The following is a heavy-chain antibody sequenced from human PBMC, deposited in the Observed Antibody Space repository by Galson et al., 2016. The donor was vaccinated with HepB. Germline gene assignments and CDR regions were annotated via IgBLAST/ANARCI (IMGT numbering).Heavy chain of an antibody. CDR3: ARSGTYIAVAGTGRFDP. Sequence: SLRLSCAASGFTFSSYGMHWVRQAPGKGLEWVAVISYDGSNKNYADSVKGRFTISRDNSKNTLYLQMNSLRVEDTAVYFCARSGTYIAVAGTGRFDPWGQGTLVTVSS. D-gene: IGHD6-13*01. V-gene: IGHV3-30*03. CDR2: ISYDGSNK. CDR1: GFTFSSYG. J-gene: IGHJ5*02.